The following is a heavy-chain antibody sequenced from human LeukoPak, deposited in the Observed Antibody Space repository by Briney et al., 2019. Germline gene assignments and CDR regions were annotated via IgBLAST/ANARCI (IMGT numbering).Heavy chain of an antibody. CDR1: GYTFTSYG. CDR3: ARVGRKGYSYGPPSDY. Sequence: GASVKVSCKASGYTFTSYGISWVRQAPGQGLEWMGWISAYNGNTNYAQKLQGRVTMTTDTSTSTAYMELRSLRSDDTAVYYCARVGRKGYSYGPPSDYWGQGTLVTVSS. V-gene: IGHV1-18*01. CDR2: ISAYNGNT. J-gene: IGHJ4*02. D-gene: IGHD5-18*01.